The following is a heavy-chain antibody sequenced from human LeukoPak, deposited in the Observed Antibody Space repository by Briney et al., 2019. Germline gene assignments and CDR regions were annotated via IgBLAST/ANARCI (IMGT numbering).Heavy chain of an antibody. D-gene: IGHD1-26*01. CDR3: AKIGIEGAGFDY. CDR1: GFTFSSYG. CDR2: ISYDGSNK. J-gene: IGHJ4*02. V-gene: IGHV3-30*18. Sequence: PGGSLRLSCAASGFTFSSYGMHWVRQAPGKGLEWVAVISYDGSNKYYADSVKGRFTISRDNSKNTLYLQMNSLRAEDTAVYYCAKIGIEGAGFDYWGQGTLVTVSS.